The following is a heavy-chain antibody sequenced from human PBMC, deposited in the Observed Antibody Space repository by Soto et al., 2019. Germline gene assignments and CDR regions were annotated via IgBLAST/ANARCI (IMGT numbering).Heavy chain of an antibody. CDR3: ARGTPFKATVTLGY. CDR1: GFTFSSYW. J-gene: IGHJ4*02. V-gene: IGHV3-74*01. Sequence: GGSLRLSCAASGFTFSSYWMHWVRQAPGKGLVWVSRINSDGSGTSYADSVKGRFTIFRDTSVSTAYLQICSLKAEDTAVYYCARGTPFKATVTLGYWGQGTLVTVSS. D-gene: IGHD4-4*01. CDR2: INSDGSGT.